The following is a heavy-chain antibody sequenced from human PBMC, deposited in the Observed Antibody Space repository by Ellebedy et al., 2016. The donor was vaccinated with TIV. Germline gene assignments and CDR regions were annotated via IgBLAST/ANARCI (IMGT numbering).Heavy chain of an antibody. V-gene: IGHV1-2*04. D-gene: IGHD3-10*01. J-gene: IGHJ6*02. CDR3: ARSRVGYYGSGSYSYYYYYGMDV. Sequence: ASVKVSCXASGYTFTGYYMHWVRQAPGQGLEWMGWINPNSGGTNYAQKFQGWVTMTRDTSISTAYMELSRLRSDDTAVYYCARSRVGYYGSGSYSYYYYYGMDVWGQGTTVTVSS. CDR1: GYTFTGYY. CDR2: INPNSGGT.